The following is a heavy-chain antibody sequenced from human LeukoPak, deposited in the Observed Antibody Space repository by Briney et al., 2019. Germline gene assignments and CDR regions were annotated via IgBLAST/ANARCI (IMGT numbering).Heavy chain of an antibody. CDR2: INPNSGGT. V-gene: IGHV1-2*02. J-gene: IGHJ4*02. Sequence: GASVKVSCKASGYTFTSYGISWVRQAPGQGLEWMGWINPNSGGTNYAQKFQGRVTMTRDTSISTAYMELSRLRSDDTAVYYCARFRWELRGFDYWGQGTLVTVSS. CDR3: ARFRWELRGFDY. CDR1: GYTFTSYG. D-gene: IGHD1-26*01.